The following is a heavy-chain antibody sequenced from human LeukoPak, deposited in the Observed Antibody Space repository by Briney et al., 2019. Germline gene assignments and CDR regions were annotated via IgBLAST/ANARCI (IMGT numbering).Heavy chain of an antibody. V-gene: IGHV1-2*02. D-gene: IGHD6-13*01. CDR1: GYTFTGYY. CDR3: ARDRVAAGGQGP. CDR2: INPNSGGT. Sequence: ASVKVSCKASGYTFTGYYMHWVRQAPGQGLEWMGWINPNSGGTNYAQKFQGRVTMTRDTSISTAYMELSRLRSDDTAVYYCARDRVAAGGQGPWGQGTLVTVSS. J-gene: IGHJ5*02.